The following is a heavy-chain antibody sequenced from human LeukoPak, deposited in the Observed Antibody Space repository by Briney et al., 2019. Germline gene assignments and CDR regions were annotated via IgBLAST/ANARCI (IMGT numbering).Heavy chain of an antibody. V-gene: IGHV1-2*06. J-gene: IGHJ4*02. CDR3: AGVDDSSGYYSDY. Sequence: ASVKVSCKASGYTFTGYYMHWVRQAPGQGLEWMGRINPNSGGTNYAQKFQGRVTMTRDTSISTAYMELSRLRSDDTAVYYCAGVDDSSGYYSDYWGQGTLVTVSS. CDR2: INPNSGGT. CDR1: GYTFTGYY. D-gene: IGHD3-22*01.